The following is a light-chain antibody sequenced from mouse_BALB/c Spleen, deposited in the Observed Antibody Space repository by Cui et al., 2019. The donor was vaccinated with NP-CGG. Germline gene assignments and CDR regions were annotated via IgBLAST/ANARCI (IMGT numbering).Light chain of an antibody. CDR3: ALWYSNHWV. CDR1: TGTVTTSNY. Sequence: QAVVTQESALTTSPGETVTLTCRSSTGTVTTSNYANWVQEKPDHLVTGVIGGTKNRDPGVPARFSGSLIGDKAALTITGAQTEDEAIYFCALWYSNHWVFGGGTKLTVL. J-gene: IGLJ1*01. V-gene: IGLV1*01. CDR2: GTK.